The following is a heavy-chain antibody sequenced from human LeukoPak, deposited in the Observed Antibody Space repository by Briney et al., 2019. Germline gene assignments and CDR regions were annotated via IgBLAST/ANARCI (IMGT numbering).Heavy chain of an antibody. V-gene: IGHV4-38-2*01. D-gene: IGHD2-2*01. CDR1: EFSISSGFH. J-gene: IGHJ6*03. CDR3: ARSVGYSCSGTTCFYMDV. CDR2: IYHGGTT. Sequence: SETLSLTCVVSEFSISSGFHWGWIRQPPGTGLEWIGSIYHGGTTFYNPSLKSRVTISVDTSKNQFSLSLSSVTAADTAVYYCARSVGYSCSGTTCFYMDVWGKGTTVIVSS.